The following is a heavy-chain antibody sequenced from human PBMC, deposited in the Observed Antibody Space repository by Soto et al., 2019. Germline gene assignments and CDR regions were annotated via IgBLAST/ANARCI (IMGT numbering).Heavy chain of an antibody. V-gene: IGHV3-66*01. CDR3: ATRMTPAPY. CDR2: IYSGGDT. Sequence: EAHLVGSGGGLVQPGGSLRLSCAASGFAVSANYLSWVRQAPGKGLEWVSLIYSGGDTDYADSVRGRFTISRDNSKNTLYLKMNSLKAEDTAVYYCATRMTPAPYGGKGALVNVSS. CDR1: GFAVSANY. D-gene: IGHD4-17*01. J-gene: IGHJ4*02.